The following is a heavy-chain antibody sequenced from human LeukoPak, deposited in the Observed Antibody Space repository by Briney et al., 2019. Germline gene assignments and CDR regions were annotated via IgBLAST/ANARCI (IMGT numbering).Heavy chain of an antibody. CDR2: ISSSSSYI. V-gene: IGHV3-21*01. D-gene: IGHD1-26*01. CDR1: GFTFSSYS. Sequence: PGGSLRLSCAASGFTFSSYSMNWVRQAPGKGLEWVSSISSSSSYIYYADSVKGRFTISRDNAKNSLYLQMNSLRAEDTAVYYCAREVGATPYPFDPWGQGTLVTVSS. CDR3: AREVGATPYPFDP. J-gene: IGHJ5*02.